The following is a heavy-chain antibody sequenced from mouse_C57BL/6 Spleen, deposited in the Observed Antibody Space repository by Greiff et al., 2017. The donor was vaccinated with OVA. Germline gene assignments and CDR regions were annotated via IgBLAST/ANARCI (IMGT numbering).Heavy chain of an antibody. CDR1: GYTFTSYW. CDR2: IYPGSGST. CDR3: ARSHDYGSSSFAY. Sequence: VQLQQPGAELVKPGASVKMSCKASGYTFTSYWITWVKQRPGQGLEWIGDIYPGSGSTTYNEKFKSKATLTVDTSSSTAYMQLSSLTSEDSAVYYCARSHDYGSSSFAYWGQGTLVTVSA. D-gene: IGHD1-1*01. J-gene: IGHJ3*01. V-gene: IGHV1-55*01.